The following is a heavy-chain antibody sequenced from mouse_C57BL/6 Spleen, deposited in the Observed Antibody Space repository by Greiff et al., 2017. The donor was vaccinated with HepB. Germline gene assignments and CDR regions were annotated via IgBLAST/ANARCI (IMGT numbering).Heavy chain of an antibody. CDR1: GYTFTSYW. D-gene: IGHD6-1*01. CDR2: IDPSDSYT. Sequence: VQLQQPGAELVMPGASVKLSCKASGYTFTSYWMHWVKQRPGQGLEWIGEIDPSDSYTNYNQKFKGKSTLTVDKSSSTAYMQLSSLTSEDSAVYYCARPISHSPYWYFDVWGTGTTVTVSS. CDR3: ARPISHSPYWYFDV. V-gene: IGHV1-69*01. J-gene: IGHJ1*03.